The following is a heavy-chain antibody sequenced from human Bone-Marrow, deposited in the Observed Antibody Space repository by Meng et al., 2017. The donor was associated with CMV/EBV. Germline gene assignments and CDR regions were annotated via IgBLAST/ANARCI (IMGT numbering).Heavy chain of an antibody. CDR1: ISSGGYD. CDR3: ARGGIQQQLVPGFWFDP. V-gene: IGHV4-31*02. D-gene: IGHD6-13*01. J-gene: IGHJ5*02. CDR2: IYFSGST. Sequence: ISSGGYDWSWIRQPPGKGLDWIRDIYFSGSTYYSPSLKSRVTISVGTSKNQFSLKLSSVTAADTAVYYCARGGIQQQLVPGFWFDPWGQGTLVTVSS.